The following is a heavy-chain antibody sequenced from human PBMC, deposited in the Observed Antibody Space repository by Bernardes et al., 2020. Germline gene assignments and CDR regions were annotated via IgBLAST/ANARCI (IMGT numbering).Heavy chain of an antibody. J-gene: IGHJ4*02. V-gene: IGHV3-23*01. CDR2: ISGGGVST. CDR1: GFTFSNYA. CDR3: ARTPGWFGELLSKYYFDN. Sequence: GGSLRLSCAASGFTFSNYAMGWVRQAPGKGLEWVSAISGGGVSTYYADAVKGRFTISRDNSKKTLYLQMNSLRAEDTAVYYCARTPGWFGELLSKYYFDNWGRGTLVTVSS. D-gene: IGHD3-10*01.